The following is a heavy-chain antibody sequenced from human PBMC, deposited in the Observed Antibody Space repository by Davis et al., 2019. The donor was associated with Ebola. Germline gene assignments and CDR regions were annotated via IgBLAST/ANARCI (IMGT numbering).Heavy chain of an antibody. CDR2: ISWNSGSI. J-gene: IGHJ4*02. CDR1: GFTFDDYA. D-gene: IGHD6-13*01. Sequence: SLKISCAASGFTFDDYAMHWVRQAPGKGLEWVSGISWNSGSIGYADSVKGRFTISRDNAKNSLYLQMNSLRAEDTAVYYCARTYSSSWNFDYWGQGTLVTVSS. V-gene: IGHV3-9*01. CDR3: ARTYSSSWNFDY.